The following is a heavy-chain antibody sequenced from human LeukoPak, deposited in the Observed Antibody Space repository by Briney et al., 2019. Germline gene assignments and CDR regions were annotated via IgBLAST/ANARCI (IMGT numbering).Heavy chain of an antibody. Sequence: GASVKVSCKASGYTFTSYGISWVRQAPGQGLEWMGWISAYNGNTNYAQKLQGRVTMTTDTSTSTAYMELRSLRSDDTAVYYCAREELQNIYYYYGMDVWGQGTTVTVSS. J-gene: IGHJ6*02. D-gene: IGHD3-10*01. V-gene: IGHV1-18*01. CDR1: GYTFTSYG. CDR3: AREELQNIYYYYGMDV. CDR2: ISAYNGNT.